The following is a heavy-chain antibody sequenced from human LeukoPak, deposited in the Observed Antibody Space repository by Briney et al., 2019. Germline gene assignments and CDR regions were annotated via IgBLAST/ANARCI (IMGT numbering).Heavy chain of an antibody. J-gene: IGHJ4*02. Sequence: ASVKVSCKASGGTFSSYAISWVRQASGQGLEWMGWMNPNSGNTGYAQKFQGRVSLTTNTSTTTAYMELSSLRSEDTAVYYCARGSPKSAVRGKIPDYWGQGTLVTVSP. CDR2: MNPNSGNT. D-gene: IGHD4-17*01. V-gene: IGHV1-8*02. CDR3: ARGSPKSAVRGKIPDY. CDR1: GGTFSSYA.